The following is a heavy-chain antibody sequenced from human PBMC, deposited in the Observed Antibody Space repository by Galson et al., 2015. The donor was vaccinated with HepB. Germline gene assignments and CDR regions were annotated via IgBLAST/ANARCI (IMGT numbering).Heavy chain of an antibody. CDR1: GFTFNSYS. CDR3: ARGGGSWFDP. Sequence: SLRLSCAASGFTFNSYSMSWVRQAPGKGLGWVANIKQDGSGKYYVDSVKGRFTISRDNAKNSLYLQMNRLRAEDTAVYYCARGGGSWFDPWGQGTLVTVSS. D-gene: IGHD3-16*01. J-gene: IGHJ5*02. V-gene: IGHV3-7*01. CDR2: IKQDGSGK.